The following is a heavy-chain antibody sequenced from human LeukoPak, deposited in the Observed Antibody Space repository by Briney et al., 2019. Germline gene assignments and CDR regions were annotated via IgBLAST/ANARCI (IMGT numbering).Heavy chain of an antibody. J-gene: IGHJ1*01. V-gene: IGHV3-23*01. CDR2: ISCSGGST. Sequence: GGSLRLSCAASGFTVSSNYMRWVRQAPAKGLEWVSAISCSGGSTYYADSVKGRFTICRDNSKNTLYLQMNSLRAEDTAVYYCAASPMAYRSSWYRDFQHWGQGTLVTVSS. CDR3: AASPMAYRSSWYRDFQH. CDR1: GFTVSSNY. D-gene: IGHD6-13*01.